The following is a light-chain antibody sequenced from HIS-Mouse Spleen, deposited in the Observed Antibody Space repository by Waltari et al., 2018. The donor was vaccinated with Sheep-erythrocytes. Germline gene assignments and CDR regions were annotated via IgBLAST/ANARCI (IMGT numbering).Light chain of an antibody. CDR2: EGS. Sequence: QSALTQPASVSGSPGQSITISCTGTSSDVGSYNLVSWYQQHPGKAPKLMIYEGSKRPSGVANRCSGSKSGNTACLTISGLQAEDEADYYCCSYAGSSTLVFGGGTKLTVL. CDR1: SSDVGSYNL. CDR3: CSYAGSSTLV. V-gene: IGLV2-23*01. J-gene: IGLJ2*01.